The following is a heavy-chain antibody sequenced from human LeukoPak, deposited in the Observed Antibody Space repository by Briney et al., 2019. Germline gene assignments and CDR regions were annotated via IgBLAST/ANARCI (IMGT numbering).Heavy chain of an antibody. Sequence: ASVQVSSQTSLGTLSSYAISWVRQAPRQGVEWMGRIIPILGITNYAQNFQGRVTITADKSTSTAYMELSSLRCEDTAVYYCAREGSSPPDYWGQGTLVTVSS. V-gene: IGHV1-69*04. CDR3: AREGSSPPDY. CDR1: LGTLSSYA. D-gene: IGHD6-13*01. CDR2: IIPILGIT. J-gene: IGHJ4*02.